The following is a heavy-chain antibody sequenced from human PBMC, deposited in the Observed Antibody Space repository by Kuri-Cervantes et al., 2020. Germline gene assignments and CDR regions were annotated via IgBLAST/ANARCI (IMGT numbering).Heavy chain of an antibody. V-gene: IGHV1-18*01. Sequence: ASVKVSCKASGYTFTSYGISWVRQAPGQGLEWMGWISAYNGNTNYAQKFQGRDTMTEDTSTDTAYMELSSLRSEDTAVYYCARLGLLPTGGNSGDYYYYYGMDVWGQGTTVTVSS. CDR1: GYTFTSYG. J-gene: IGHJ6*02. CDR2: ISAYNGNT. CDR3: ARLGLLPTGGNSGDYYYYYGMDV. D-gene: IGHD4-23*01.